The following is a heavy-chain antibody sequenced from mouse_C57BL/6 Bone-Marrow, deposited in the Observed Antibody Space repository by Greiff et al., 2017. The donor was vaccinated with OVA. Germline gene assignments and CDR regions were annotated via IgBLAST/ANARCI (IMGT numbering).Heavy chain of an antibody. D-gene: IGHD2-2*01. J-gene: IGHJ3*01. CDR3: ASMVTRAWFAY. CDR1: GFSLTSYA. CDR2: IWPGGGT. V-gene: IGHV2-9-1*01. Sequence: QVQLKESGPGLVAPSQSLSITCTVSGFSLTSYAISWVRQPPGKGLEWLGVIWPGGGTNYNSALKSRLSISKDNSKSQVFLKMNSLQTDDTARYYCASMVTRAWFAYWGQGTLVTVSA.